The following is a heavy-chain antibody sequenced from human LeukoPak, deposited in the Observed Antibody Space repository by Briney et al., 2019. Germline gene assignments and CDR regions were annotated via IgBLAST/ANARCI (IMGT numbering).Heavy chain of an antibody. D-gene: IGHD6-25*01. Sequence: GVSLRLSCAASGFTFSDYAMTWVRQAPGKGLEWVSSITAGGTNTYRSASATGRFTISRDNSENTLYLQMNNLRAEDTAIYYCAKDSVAAAGFYLDYWGQGTLVTVSS. CDR1: GFTFSDYA. J-gene: IGHJ4*02. V-gene: IGHV3-23*01. CDR3: AKDSVAAAGFYLDY. CDR2: ITAGGTNT.